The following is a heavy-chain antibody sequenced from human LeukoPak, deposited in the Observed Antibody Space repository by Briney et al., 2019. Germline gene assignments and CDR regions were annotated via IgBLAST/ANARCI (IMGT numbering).Heavy chain of an antibody. V-gene: IGHV4-34*01. CDR1: GGSFSGYY. J-gene: IGHJ6*02. Sequence: PSETLSLTCAVYGGSFSGYYWSWIRQPPGKGLEWIGEINQSGSTNYNPSLKSRVSISVDTSKNQFSLKLTSVTSADTAVYYCARDGPAYTSRWYDYYYGLDVWGQGTTVTVSS. D-gene: IGHD2-2*01. CDR2: INQSGST. CDR3: ARDGPAYTSRWYDYYYGLDV.